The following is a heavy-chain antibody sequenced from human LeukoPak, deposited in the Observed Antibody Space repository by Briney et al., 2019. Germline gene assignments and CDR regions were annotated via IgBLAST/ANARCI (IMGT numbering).Heavy chain of an antibody. CDR1: GFTFSTYS. CDR2: INNNGDDT. CDR3: VRCKVGATLDY. Sequence: GGSLILSCSASGFTFSTYSMYWVRQAPGKGLEYVSGINNNGDDTHNADSVKGRFTISRDNSKNTLYLQMSSVRVEDTAVYYCVRCKVGATLDYWGQGTLVTVSS. V-gene: IGHV3-64D*09. D-gene: IGHD1-26*01. J-gene: IGHJ4*02.